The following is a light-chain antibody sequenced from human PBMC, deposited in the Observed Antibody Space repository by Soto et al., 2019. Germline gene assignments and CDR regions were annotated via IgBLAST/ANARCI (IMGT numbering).Light chain of an antibody. J-gene: IGLJ2*01. CDR3: ATWDSSLSGVV. CDR2: DNN. Sequence: QAVVTQPPSVSAAPGQKVTISCSGSSCNIGNEYVSWYQHLPGTAPKLVIYDNNKRPSGIPDRFSGSKSGKSATLDITGPQTGDEAEYYCATWDSSLSGVVFGGGTKLTVL. CDR1: SCNIGNEY. V-gene: IGLV1-51*01.